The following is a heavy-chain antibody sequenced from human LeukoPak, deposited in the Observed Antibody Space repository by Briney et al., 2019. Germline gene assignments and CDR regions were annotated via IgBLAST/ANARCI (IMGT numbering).Heavy chain of an antibody. D-gene: IGHD5-12*01. J-gene: IGHJ4*02. CDR3: TTLGSGYSSF. CDR1: GFSFSNAW. V-gene: IGHV3-15*01. Sequence: PGGSLRLSCAASGFSFSNAWMSWVRQAPGKGLEWVGQIKSKTDGGTTDYAAPVKGRFTISRDDSKNTLYLQMISLKTEDTAVYYCTTLGSGYSSFWGQGTLVTVSS. CDR2: IKSKTDGGTT.